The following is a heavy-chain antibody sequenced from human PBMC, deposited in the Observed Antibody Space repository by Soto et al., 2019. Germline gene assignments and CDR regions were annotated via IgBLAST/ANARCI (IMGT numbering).Heavy chain of an antibody. CDR3: ARDTSSSYGMDV. J-gene: IGHJ6*02. Sequence: PSETLSLTCTVSGGSISNYYWSWVRQPPGKGLEWIGYISYSGITNYNPSLKSRVTISVDTSKNQFSLKLRSVTAADTAVYYCARDTSSSYGMDVWGQGTKVTVSS. V-gene: IGHV4-59*01. CDR1: GGSISNYY. CDR2: ISYSGIT. D-gene: IGHD6-6*01.